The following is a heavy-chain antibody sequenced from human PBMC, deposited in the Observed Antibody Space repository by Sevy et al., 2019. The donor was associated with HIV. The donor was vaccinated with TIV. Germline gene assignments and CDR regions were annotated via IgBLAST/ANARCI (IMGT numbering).Heavy chain of an antibody. CDR2: MKEDGSER. D-gene: IGHD5-18*01. CDR1: GFTFSSYW. Sequence: GGSLRLSCAASGFTFSSYWMSWVRQAPGKGLEWVATMKEDGSERNYVDSVKGRFTISRDNAKNSLYLQMNSLRAEDTAVYYCVREGVGGYSYSLDCWGQGTQVTVSS. CDR3: VREGVGGYSYSLDC. J-gene: IGHJ4*02. V-gene: IGHV3-7*01.